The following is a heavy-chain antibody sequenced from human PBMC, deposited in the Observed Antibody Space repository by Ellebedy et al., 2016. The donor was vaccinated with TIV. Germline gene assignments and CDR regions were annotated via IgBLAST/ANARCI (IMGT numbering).Heavy chain of an antibody. Sequence: PGGSLRLSCAASGFTFSNAWMNWVRQAPGKGLEWVGRIKSKTDGGTTDYAAPVKGRFTISRDDSKNTLYLQMNSLKTEDTAVYYCTTELNKRSITMVRGVIRWFDPWGQGTLVTVSS. V-gene: IGHV3-15*07. J-gene: IGHJ5*02. D-gene: IGHD3-10*01. CDR1: GFTFSNAW. CDR3: TTELNKRSITMVRGVIRWFDP. CDR2: IKSKTDGGTT.